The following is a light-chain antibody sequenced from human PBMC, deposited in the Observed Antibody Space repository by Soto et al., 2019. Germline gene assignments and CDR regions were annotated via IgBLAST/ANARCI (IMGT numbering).Light chain of an antibody. CDR2: DAS. CDR1: QSISVS. V-gene: IGKV1-5*01. Sequence: IQMTQSPSTLSASVGDTVTITCRASQSISVSLAWYQQKPGKAPNLLIYDASSLESGVPSRFSGSGSGTEFTLTISSLQPDDFATYYCQQYNSYSTFGQGTKVDIK. J-gene: IGKJ1*01. CDR3: QQYNSYST.